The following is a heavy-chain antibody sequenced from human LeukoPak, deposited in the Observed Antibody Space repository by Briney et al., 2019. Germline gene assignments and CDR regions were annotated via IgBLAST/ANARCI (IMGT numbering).Heavy chain of an antibody. CDR3: ASDIVATSGDF. CDR1: GFTFSDFY. D-gene: IGHD5-12*01. CDR2: ITCAGRAI. V-gene: IGHV3-11*01. Sequence: GGSLRLSCAASGFTFSDFYMSWIRQAPGKGLEWVSYITCAGRAIYYADSVQGRFTISRDNARNSLYLQMNGLRAEDTAVYYCASDIVATSGDFWGQGTLVTVSS. J-gene: IGHJ4*02.